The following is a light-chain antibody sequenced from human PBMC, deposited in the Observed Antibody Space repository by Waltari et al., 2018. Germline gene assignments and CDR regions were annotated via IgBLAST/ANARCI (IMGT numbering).Light chain of an antibody. Sequence: EVVLTQSPGALSVSPGESATLSCRASRNVGYSLAWYQQPPCPAPRLLVYDAKNRATDVPARFSGSGYGTQFTLTISSLQSEDFGVYYCHQYNYWPPAYTFGQGTKLEIK. J-gene: IGKJ2*01. CDR1: RNVGYS. CDR3: HQYNYWPPAYT. CDR2: DAK. V-gene: IGKV3-15*01.